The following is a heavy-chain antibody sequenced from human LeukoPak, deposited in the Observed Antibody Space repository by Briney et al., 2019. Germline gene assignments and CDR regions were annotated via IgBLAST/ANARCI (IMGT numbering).Heavy chain of an antibody. CDR3: ARCQLLAKHMDV. CDR2: INSDGGTT. Sequence: GGSLRLSCGASGFTFGTYWMHWVRQAPGKGLVWVSGINSDGGTTTYADSVKGRFTISRDNAKNSLYLQMNSLRAEDTAVYYCARCQLLAKHMDVWGKGTTVTISS. D-gene: IGHD1-1*01. CDR1: GFTFGTYW. J-gene: IGHJ6*03. V-gene: IGHV3-74*01.